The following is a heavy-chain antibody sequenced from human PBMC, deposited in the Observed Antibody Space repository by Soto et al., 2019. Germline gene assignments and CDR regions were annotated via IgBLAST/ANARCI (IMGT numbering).Heavy chain of an antibody. V-gene: IGHV4-4*02. CDR3: ARRWGEGRVDY. CDR2: IYHSGST. Sequence: QVQLQESGPGLVKPSGTLSLTCAVSGGSISSSNWWSWVRQPPGKGLQWIGEIYHSGSTNYIPSLKXRXTXSXXKSRNQFSLKLGSVTAADTAVYYCARRWGEGRVDYWGQGTLVTVSS. D-gene: IGHD3-10*01. CDR1: GGSISSSNW. J-gene: IGHJ4*02.